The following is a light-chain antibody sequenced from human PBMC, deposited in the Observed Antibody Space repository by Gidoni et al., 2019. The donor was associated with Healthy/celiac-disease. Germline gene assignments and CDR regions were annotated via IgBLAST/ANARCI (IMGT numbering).Light chain of an antibody. CDR1: SSDVGGYNY. Sequence: SALTQPASVSWSPGQSITISCTGTSSDVGGYNYVSWYQQHPGKAPKLMIYDVSNRPSGVSNRFSGSKSGNTASLTISGLQAEDEADYYCSSYTSSSTLLVVFGGGTKLTVL. V-gene: IGLV2-14*01. CDR3: SSYTSSSTLLVV. CDR2: DVS. J-gene: IGLJ2*01.